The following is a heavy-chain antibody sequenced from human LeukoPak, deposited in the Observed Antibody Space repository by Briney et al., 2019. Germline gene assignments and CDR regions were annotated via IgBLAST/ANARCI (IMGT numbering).Heavy chain of an antibody. CDR2: TSGNGGGT. J-gene: IGHJ4*02. D-gene: IGHD6-13*01. V-gene: IGHV3-23*01. CDR3: AKNKGSGSSRAYYFDY. CDR1: GLTFSSYA. Sequence: PGGSLRLSCAASGLTFSSYAMSGVRQAPGKGLDWVSGTSGNGGGTYYADSVKGRFTISRDNSKNTLYLQMNSLRVGDTAVYYCAKNKGSGSSRAYYFDYWGQGTLVTVSS.